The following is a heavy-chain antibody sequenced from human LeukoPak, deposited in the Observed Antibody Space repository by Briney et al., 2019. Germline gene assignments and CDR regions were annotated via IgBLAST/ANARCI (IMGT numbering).Heavy chain of an antibody. Sequence: KASETLSLTCTVSGYSISSGYYWGWIRPPPGKGLEWIGSIYHSGSTYYNPSLKGRVTISVDTSKNQFSLKLSSVTAADTAVYYCARRASRYYYYYYMDVWGKGTTVTVSS. CDR2: IYHSGST. CDR3: ARRASRYYYYYYMDV. CDR1: GYSISSGYY. J-gene: IGHJ6*03. V-gene: IGHV4-38-2*02.